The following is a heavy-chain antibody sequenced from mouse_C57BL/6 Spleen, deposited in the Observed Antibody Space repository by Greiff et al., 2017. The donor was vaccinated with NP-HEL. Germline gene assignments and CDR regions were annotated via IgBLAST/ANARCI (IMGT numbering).Heavy chain of an antibody. CDR1: GYTFTSYW. Sequence: QVQLQQPGAELVKPGASVKLSCKASGYTFTSYWMQWVKQRPGQGLEWIGEIDPSDSYTNYNQKFKGKATLTVDTSSSTAYMQLSSLTSEDSAVYYCARPYDYVFDYWGQGTTLTVSS. D-gene: IGHD2-4*01. CDR2: IDPSDSYT. V-gene: IGHV1-50*01. CDR3: ARPYDYVFDY. J-gene: IGHJ2*01.